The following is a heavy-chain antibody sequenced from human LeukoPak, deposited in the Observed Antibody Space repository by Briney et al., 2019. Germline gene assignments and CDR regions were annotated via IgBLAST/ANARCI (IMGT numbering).Heavy chain of an antibody. CDR1: GFTFSRNG. Sequence: GGSLRLSCAAPGFTFSRNGMTWVRQAPGKGLEWVSAISGSGGNTYYADSVKGRFTISRDNSKNTLYLQMNSLRAEDTAVYYCAKDRRAGSYDYWGQGTLVTVSS. D-gene: IGHD3-10*01. J-gene: IGHJ4*02. CDR2: ISGSGGNT. CDR3: AKDRRAGSYDY. V-gene: IGHV3-23*01.